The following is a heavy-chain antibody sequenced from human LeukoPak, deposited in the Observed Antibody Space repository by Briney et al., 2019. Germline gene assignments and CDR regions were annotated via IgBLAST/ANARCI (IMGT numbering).Heavy chain of an antibody. CDR1: GYTFTDYY. J-gene: IGHJ6*04. Sequence: ASVKVSCKVSGYTFTDYYMHWVQQAPGKGLEWMGLVDPEDGETIYAEKFQGRVTITADTSTDTAYMELSSLRSEDTAVYYCATGAPRVVVPAAILRMDVWGKGTTVTVSS. V-gene: IGHV1-69-2*01. D-gene: IGHD2-2*01. CDR2: VDPEDGET. CDR3: ATGAPRVVVPAAILRMDV.